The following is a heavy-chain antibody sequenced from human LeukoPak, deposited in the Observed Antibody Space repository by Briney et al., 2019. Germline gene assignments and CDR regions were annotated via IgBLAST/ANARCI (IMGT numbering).Heavy chain of an antibody. CDR3: ARSRGELWDYYYYGMDV. CDR1: GFTFSSYA. V-gene: IGHV3-30-3*01. Sequence: PGGSLRLSCAAPGFTFSSYAMHWVRQAPGKGLEWVAVISYDGSNKYYADSVKGRFTISRDNSKNTLYLQMNSLRAEDTAVYYCARSRGELWDYYYYGMDVWGQGTTVTVSS. J-gene: IGHJ6*02. D-gene: IGHD1-26*01. CDR2: ISYDGSNK.